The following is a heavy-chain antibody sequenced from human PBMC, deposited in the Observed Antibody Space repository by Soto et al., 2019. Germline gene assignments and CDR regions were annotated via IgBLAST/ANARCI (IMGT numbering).Heavy chain of an antibody. D-gene: IGHD3-16*01. J-gene: IGHJ4*02. CDR1: GGSFSTYY. Sequence: PSETLSLTCGISGGSFSTYYSAWIRQPPGKGLEWIGGIYHTGGTIYNPSLKSRVIISLDISKNQFSLKLASVAAADTAMYYCARDSTVWLQSHAPLGYWGQGMLVTVSS. V-gene: IGHV4-34*01. CDR2: IYHTGGT. CDR3: ARDSTVWLQSHAPLGY.